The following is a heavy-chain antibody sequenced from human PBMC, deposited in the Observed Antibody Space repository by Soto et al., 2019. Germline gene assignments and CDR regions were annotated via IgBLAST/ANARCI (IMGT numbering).Heavy chain of an antibody. D-gene: IGHD3-3*01. CDR1: GLTFSSYG. CDR2: IWDDGSNK. Sequence: GGSLRLSCAASGLTFSSYGMHWVRQAPGKGLEWVAVIWDDGSNKYYADSVKGRFTISRDNSKNTLYLQMTSLRAADTAVYYCARDSGYYDFWIGYYPPQGGGYYYRMDVWGQGTTVTVSS. J-gene: IGHJ6*02. CDR3: ARDSGYYDFWIGYYPPQGGGYYYRMDV. V-gene: IGHV3-33*01.